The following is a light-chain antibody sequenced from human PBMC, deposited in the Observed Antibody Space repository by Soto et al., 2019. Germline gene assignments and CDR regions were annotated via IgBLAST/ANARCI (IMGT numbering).Light chain of an antibody. Sequence: QSVLTQPPSASGTPGQRVTISCSGSSSNIGTYTVNWCQQFPGTAPKLLIYNNDQRPSGVPDRFSGFKYGTAASLAISGLQSEDEAEYYCAAWDDSLSGLYVFGTGTKVTVL. CDR2: NND. CDR3: AAWDDSLSGLYV. J-gene: IGLJ1*01. V-gene: IGLV1-44*01. CDR1: SSNIGTYT.